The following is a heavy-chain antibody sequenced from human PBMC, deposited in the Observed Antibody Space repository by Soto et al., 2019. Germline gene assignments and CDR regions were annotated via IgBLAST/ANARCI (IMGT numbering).Heavy chain of an antibody. Sequence: GGSLRLSCTASGFTFSSYAMSWVRQAPGKELEWVSTISGNGGKTNYAESVKGRFSISRDNSKNTVHLQLDSLRAEDTAVYFCAKLGFVLMELYYFHQWGHGXLVTVSS. J-gene: IGHJ4*01. CDR3: AKLGFVLMELYYFHQ. CDR2: ISGNGGKT. CDR1: GFTFSSYA. V-gene: IGHV3-23*01. D-gene: IGHD2-8*01.